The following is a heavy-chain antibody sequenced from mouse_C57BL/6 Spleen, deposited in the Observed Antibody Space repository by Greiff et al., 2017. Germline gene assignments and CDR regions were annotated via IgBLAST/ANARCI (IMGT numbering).Heavy chain of an antibody. CDR2: ISSGGDYI. Sequence: EVQGVESGEGLVKPGGSLKLSCAASGFTFSSYAMSWVRQTPEKRLEWVAYISSGGDYIYYADTVKGRVTISRDNARNTLYLQMSSLKSEDTAMYYCTRDTYRGAMDYWGQGTSVTVSS. CDR3: TRDTYRGAMDY. CDR1: GFTFSSYA. J-gene: IGHJ4*01. V-gene: IGHV5-9-1*02. D-gene: IGHD2-14*01.